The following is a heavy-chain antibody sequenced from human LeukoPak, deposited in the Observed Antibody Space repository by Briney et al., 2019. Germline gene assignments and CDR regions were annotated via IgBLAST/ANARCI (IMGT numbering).Heavy chain of an antibody. V-gene: IGHV1-18*01. CDR2: ISAYNGNT. CDR3: ARALKAYCGGDCYSGYYYMDV. D-gene: IGHD2-21*01. Sequence: ASVKVSCKASGYTFISYGISWVRQAPGQGLEWMGWISAYNGNTNYAQKLQGRVTMTTDTSTSTAYMELRSLRSDDTAVYYCARALKAYCGGDCYSGYYYMDVWGKGTTVTVSS. J-gene: IGHJ6*03. CDR1: GYTFISYG.